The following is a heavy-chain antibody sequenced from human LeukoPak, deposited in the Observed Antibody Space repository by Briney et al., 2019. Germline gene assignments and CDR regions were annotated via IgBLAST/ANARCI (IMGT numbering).Heavy chain of an antibody. CDR1: GGSISSSSYY. D-gene: IGHD3-10*01. CDR3: ARLATTPTDYYGSGSYYTT. Sequence: SETLSLTCTVSGGSISSSSYYWGWIRQPPGKGLEWIGSIYYSGSTYYNPSLKSRVTISVDTSKNQFSLKLSSVTAADTAVYYCARLATTPTDYYGSGSYYTTWGQGTLVTVSS. J-gene: IGHJ5*02. V-gene: IGHV4-39*01. CDR2: IYYSGST.